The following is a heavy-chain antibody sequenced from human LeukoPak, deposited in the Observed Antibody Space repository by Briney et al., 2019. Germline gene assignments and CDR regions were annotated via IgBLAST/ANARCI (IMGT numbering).Heavy chain of an antibody. CDR3: ARGGLNPGQWLGIDI. D-gene: IGHD6-19*01. J-gene: IGHJ3*02. CDR2: INPSGGST. Sequence: GASVKVSCKASGCTFTGYYMHWVRQAPGQGLEWMGIINPSGGSTSYAQKFQGRVTMTRDMSTSTVYMELSSLRSEDTAVYYCARGGLNPGQWLGIDIWGQGTMVTVSS. V-gene: IGHV1-46*01. CDR1: GCTFTGYY.